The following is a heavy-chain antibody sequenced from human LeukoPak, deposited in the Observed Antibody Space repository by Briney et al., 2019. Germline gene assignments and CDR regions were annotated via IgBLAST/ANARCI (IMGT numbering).Heavy chain of an antibody. V-gene: IGHV3-48*03. CDR3: ANNKPYSSGWPLDY. Sequence: PGGSLRLSCAASGFTFSSYEMNWVRQAPGKGLEWVSYISSSGSTIYYADSVKGRFTISRDVSKNTVYLQMNSLRAEDTAVYYCANNKPYSSGWPLDYWGQGTLVAVSS. CDR1: GFTFSSYE. CDR2: ISSSGSTI. D-gene: IGHD6-19*01. J-gene: IGHJ4*02.